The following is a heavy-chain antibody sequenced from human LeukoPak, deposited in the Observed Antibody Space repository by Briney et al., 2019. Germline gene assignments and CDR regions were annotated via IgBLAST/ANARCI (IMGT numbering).Heavy chain of an antibody. CDR2: INPNSGGT. D-gene: IGHD1-14*01. J-gene: IGHJ5*02. CDR1: GYTFTGYY. Sequence: GASVKVSCKASGYTFTGYYMHWVRQAPGQGLEWMGWINPNSGGTNYAQKFQGRVTMTRDTSISTAYMELSRLRSDDTAVYYCARVKPACIRGRQNWFDPWGQGTLVTVSS. CDR3: ARVKPACIRGRQNWFDP. V-gene: IGHV1-2*02.